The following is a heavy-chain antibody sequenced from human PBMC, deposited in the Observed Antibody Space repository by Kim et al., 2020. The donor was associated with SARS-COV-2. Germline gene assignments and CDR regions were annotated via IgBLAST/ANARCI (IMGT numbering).Heavy chain of an antibody. CDR2: FDPEDCET. V-gene: IGHV1-24*01. CDR1: GYTLTELS. J-gene: IGHJ6*02. CDR3: ATARSSGWYGHYYYGMDV. D-gene: IGHD6-19*01. Sequence: ASVKVSCKVSGYTLTELSMHWVRKAPGKGLEWMGGFDPEDCETIYAQKFQGRVTMTEDTSTDTAYMELSSLRSEDTAVYYCATARSSGWYGHYYYGMDVWGQGTTVTVSS.